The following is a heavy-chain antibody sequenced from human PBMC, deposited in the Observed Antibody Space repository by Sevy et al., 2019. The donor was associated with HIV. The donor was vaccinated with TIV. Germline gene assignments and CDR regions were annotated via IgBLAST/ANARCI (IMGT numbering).Heavy chain of an antibody. CDR1: GFTFSNSA. D-gene: IGHD3-16*01. J-gene: IGHJ3*02. CDR2: ISGSTGRT. Sequence: GGSLRLSCAASGFTFSNSAMNWVRQAPGKGLEWVSVISGSTGRTFYADSVKGRFTISRDNSNNMLYLQMNSLRAEDTAVDHCAKGKDHSDYVRGAFDMWGQGTVVTVSS. CDR3: AKGKDHSDYVRGAFDM. V-gene: IGHV3-23*01.